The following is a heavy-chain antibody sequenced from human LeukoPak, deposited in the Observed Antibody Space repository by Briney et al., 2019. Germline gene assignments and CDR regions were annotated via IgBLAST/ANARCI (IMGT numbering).Heavy chain of an antibody. CDR1: GGSISSSSYY. V-gene: IGHV3-11*01. J-gene: IGHJ4*02. CDR3: AIEEMAFDY. CDR2: ISSSGSTI. Sequence: LSLTCTVSGGSISSSSYYWGWIRQAPGKGLEWVSYISSSGSTIYYADSVKGRFTISRDNAKNSLYLQMNSLRAEDTAVYYCAIEEMAFDYWGQGTLVTVSS.